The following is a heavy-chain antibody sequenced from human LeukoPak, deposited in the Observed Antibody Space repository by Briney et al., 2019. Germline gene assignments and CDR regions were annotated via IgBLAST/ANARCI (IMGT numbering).Heavy chain of an antibody. V-gene: IGHV3-7*01. J-gene: IGHJ4*02. CDR2: IKQDGSEK. Sequence: PGGSLRLSCAASGFAFSTYWMHWVRQAPGKGLEWVANIKQDGSEKYYVDSAKGRFTISRDNAKNSLYLQMSSLRAEDTALYYCARGSGWVFDYWGQGTLVTVSS. CDR3: ARGSGWVFDY. CDR1: GFAFSTYW. D-gene: IGHD6-19*01.